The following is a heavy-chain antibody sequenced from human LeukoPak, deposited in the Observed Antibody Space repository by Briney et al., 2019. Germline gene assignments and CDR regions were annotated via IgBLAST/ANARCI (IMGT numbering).Heavy chain of an antibody. CDR3: ARDYCGSGSYYKPFDY. V-gene: IGHV1-69*13. CDR2: IIPIFGTA. Sequence: ASVKVSCKASGGTFSSYAISWVRQAPGQGLEWMGGIIPIFGTANYAQKFQGRVTITADESTSTAYMELGSLRSEDTAVYYCARDYCGSGSYYKPFDYWGQGTLVTVSS. J-gene: IGHJ4*02. CDR1: GGTFSSYA. D-gene: IGHD3-10*01.